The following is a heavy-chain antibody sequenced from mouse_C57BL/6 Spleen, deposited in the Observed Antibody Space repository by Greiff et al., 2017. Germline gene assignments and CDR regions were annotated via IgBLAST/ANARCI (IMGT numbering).Heavy chain of an antibody. CDR3: AGDDYDYYYAMDY. V-gene: IGHV5-4*01. CDR1: GFTFSSYA. D-gene: IGHD2-4*01. J-gene: IGHJ4*01. Sequence: DVMLVESGGGLVKPGGSLKLSCAASGFTFSSYAMSWVRQTPEKRLEWVATISDGGSYTYYPDNVKGRFTISRDNATNNLYLQMSHLKSEDTAMYYCAGDDYDYYYAMDYWGQGTSVTVSS. CDR2: ISDGGSYT.